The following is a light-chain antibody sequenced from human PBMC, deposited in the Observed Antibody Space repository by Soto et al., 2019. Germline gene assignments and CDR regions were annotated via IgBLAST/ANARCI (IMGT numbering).Light chain of an antibody. CDR1: QSVSSN. CDR2: RAS. Sequence: EIVMTQSPSTLSVSPGDRATLSCRASQSVSSNLAWYQQKPGQAPRLLIYRASTRATGIPARFSGSGSGTEFTLTISSLQSEDFAVYYCQQYNNWPPYTFGQGTKLEIK. CDR3: QQYNNWPPYT. J-gene: IGKJ2*01. V-gene: IGKV3-15*01.